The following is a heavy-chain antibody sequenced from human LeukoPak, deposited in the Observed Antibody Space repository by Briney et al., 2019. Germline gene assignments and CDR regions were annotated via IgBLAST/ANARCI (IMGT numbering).Heavy chain of an antibody. Sequence: GGSLRLSCVVSGFTFRDYWMSWVRQAPGQGLEWVANIKEDGRETYYADSVEGRFTISRDNVKKTEYLQMSSLRADDTAVYYCAGERDLATVGDIFEYWGQGALVTVSS. CDR1: GFTFRDYW. CDR3: AGERDLATVGDIFEY. CDR2: IKEDGRET. D-gene: IGHD5-24*01. J-gene: IGHJ4*02. V-gene: IGHV3-7*01.